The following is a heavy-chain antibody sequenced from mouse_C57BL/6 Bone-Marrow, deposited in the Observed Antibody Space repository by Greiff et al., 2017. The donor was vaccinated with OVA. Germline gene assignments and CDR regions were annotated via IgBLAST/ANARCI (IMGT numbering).Heavy chain of an antibody. V-gene: IGHV1-26*01. J-gene: IGHJ2*01. Sequence: VQLKQSGPELVKPGASVKISCKASGYTFTDYYMNWVKQSHGKSLEWIGDINPNNGGTSHNQKFKGKATLTVDKSSSTAYMELRSLTSEDSAVYYCARGYYGGDFDYWGQGTTLTVSS. CDR1: GYTFTDYY. CDR2: INPNNGGT. D-gene: IGHD1-2*01. CDR3: ARGYYGGDFDY.